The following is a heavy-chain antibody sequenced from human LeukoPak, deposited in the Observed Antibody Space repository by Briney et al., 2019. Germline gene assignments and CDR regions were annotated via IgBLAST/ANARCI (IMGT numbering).Heavy chain of an antibody. V-gene: IGHV3-64*01. D-gene: IGHD5-12*01. CDR2: LRKNGGSA. CDR3: ARDDGSYRGMATTYGGADY. J-gene: IGHJ4*02. CDR1: GFTFSNYA. Sequence: GGSLTLSCVASGFTFSNYAMHWVRQAPGKGPESVTGLRKNGGSAYYASSVRGRFTISRDNSKNTLHLQMDSLRPDDMAVYYCARDDGSYRGMATTYGGADYWGQGTPVTVSS.